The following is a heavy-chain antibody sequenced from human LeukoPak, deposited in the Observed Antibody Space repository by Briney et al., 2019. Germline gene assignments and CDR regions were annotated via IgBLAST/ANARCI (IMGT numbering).Heavy chain of an antibody. D-gene: IGHD2-15*01. J-gene: IGHJ4*02. V-gene: IGHV4-39*01. Sequence: SETLSLTCTVSGGSISSSSYYWGWIRQPPGKGLEWIGSIYYSGGTYYNPSLKSRVTISVDTSKNQFSLKLSSVTAADTAVYYCASKGYCSGGSCYDLDYWGQGTLVTVSS. CDR3: ASKGYCSGGSCYDLDY. CDR2: IYYSGGT. CDR1: GGSISSSSYY.